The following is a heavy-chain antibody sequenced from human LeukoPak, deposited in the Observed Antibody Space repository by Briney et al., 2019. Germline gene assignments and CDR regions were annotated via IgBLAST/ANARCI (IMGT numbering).Heavy chain of an antibody. Sequence: ASVKVSCKASGYTFSNYDINWVRQATGQGLERMGWMNPNSGNTGYAQKFQGRVTMTRNTSIGTAYMELSSLTSEDTAVYYCVRGVVVVAAGLRSLKIWFDTWGQGTLVTVSP. CDR2: MNPNSGNT. J-gene: IGHJ5*02. CDR1: GYTFSNYD. CDR3: VRGVVVVAAGLRSLKIWFDT. V-gene: IGHV1-8*01. D-gene: IGHD2-15*01.